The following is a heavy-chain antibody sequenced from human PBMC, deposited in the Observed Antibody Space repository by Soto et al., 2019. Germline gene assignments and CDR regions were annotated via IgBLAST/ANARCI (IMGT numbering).Heavy chain of an antibody. Sequence: GGSLRLSCAASGFNFRYYAMSWVRQAPGQGLEWVSVISGDGTVTDSADAVKGRFTTSRDNSRNTLYLQMNSLTAEDTAIYFCAKRNGDSGSSDSRALQYRGQGTLVTVSS. V-gene: IGHV3-23*01. CDR2: ISGDGTVT. D-gene: IGHD6-6*01. J-gene: IGHJ4*02. CDR3: AKRNGDSGSSDSRALQY. CDR1: GFNFRYYA.